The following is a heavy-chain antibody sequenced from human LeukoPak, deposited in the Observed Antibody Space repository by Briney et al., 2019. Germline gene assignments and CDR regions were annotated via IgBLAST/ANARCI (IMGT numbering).Heavy chain of an antibody. CDR1: GFTFSSHA. D-gene: IGHD1-1*01. Sequence: HPGGSLRLSCAASGFTFSSHAMSWVRQALGKGLKWVSGINDSGDYTYYTDSVKGRFTISRDNSKNTVYLQMNSLRADDTAVYYCARASWISNADAVWWGQGTLVTVSS. CDR2: INDSGDYT. J-gene: IGHJ4*02. CDR3: ARASWISNADAVW. V-gene: IGHV3-23*01.